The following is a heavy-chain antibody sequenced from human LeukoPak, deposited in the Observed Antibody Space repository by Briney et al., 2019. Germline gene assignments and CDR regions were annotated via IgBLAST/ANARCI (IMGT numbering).Heavy chain of an antibody. CDR3: ARDPYYYDSSGYSP. V-gene: IGHV3-23*01. Sequence: LSGGSLRLSCAASGVTLSSYAMSWARQAPGKGLEWVSGISSSGSGGNTYYADSVKGRFTVSRDNAKNSLYLQMNSLRAEDTAVYYCARDPYYYDSSGYSPWGQGTLVTVSS. CDR2: ISSSGSGGNT. J-gene: IGHJ4*02. D-gene: IGHD3-22*01. CDR1: GVTLSSYA.